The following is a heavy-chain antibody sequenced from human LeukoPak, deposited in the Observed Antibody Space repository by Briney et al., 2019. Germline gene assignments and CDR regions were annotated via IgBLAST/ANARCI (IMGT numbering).Heavy chain of an antibody. D-gene: IGHD1-26*01. J-gene: IGHJ5*02. Sequence: SETLSLTCTVSGGSISSSGYYWGWLRQPQGKGLEWIASNYYSGNTYYTPSIRSPITISVDTSKSQLSLKLSSLTAADTAVYYCARHEYSGSYYGLSWFDPWGQGTLVPVSS. CDR1: GGSISSSGYY. V-gene: IGHV4-39*01. CDR2: NYYSGNT. CDR3: ARHEYSGSYYGLSWFDP.